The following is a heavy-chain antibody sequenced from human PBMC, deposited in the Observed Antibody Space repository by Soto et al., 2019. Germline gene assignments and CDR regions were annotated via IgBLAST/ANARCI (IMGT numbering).Heavy chain of an antibody. D-gene: IGHD6-13*01. J-gene: IGHJ6*02. Sequence: QVQLVESGGGVVQPGRSLRLSCAASGFTFNNYGMHWVRQAPGKGLEWVAVIWNDGNGYHYANSVKGRFTISRDNSKNTLYLKMRSLRAEDTAVYYCARRQISPPTRGAASARGAMDDWGQGATVTVSS. V-gene: IGHV3-33*01. CDR3: ARRQISPPTRGAASARGAMDD. CDR2: IWNDGNGY. CDR1: GFTFNNYG.